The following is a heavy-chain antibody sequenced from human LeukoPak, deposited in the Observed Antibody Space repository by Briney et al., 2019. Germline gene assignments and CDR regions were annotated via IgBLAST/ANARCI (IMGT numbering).Heavy chain of an antibody. CDR3: ATLMITQNWFDP. V-gene: IGHV1-24*01. CDR2: FDPEDGET. CDR1: GYTLTELS. Sequence: ASVKVSCKVSGYTLTELSMHWVRQAPGKGLEWMGGFDPEDGETIYAQKFQGRVTMTEVTSTDTAYMELSSLRSEDTAVYYCATLMITQNWFDPWGQGTLVTVSS. D-gene: IGHD3-16*01. J-gene: IGHJ5*02.